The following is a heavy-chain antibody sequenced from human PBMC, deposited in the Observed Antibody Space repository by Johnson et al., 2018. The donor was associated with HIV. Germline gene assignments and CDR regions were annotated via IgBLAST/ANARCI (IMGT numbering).Heavy chain of an antibody. CDR2: IQSGGST. J-gene: IGHJ3*02. CDR3: ARGCLTGTPSDAFDI. D-gene: IGHD1-1*01. CDR1: GFTVSSNY. Sequence: VRLVESGGGLIQPGGSLRLSCVVSGFTVSSNYMSWVRQAPGKGLEWVSVIQSGGSTSYADSVKGRFTISRDNSKNTLYLQMNSLRAEDTAVYYCARGCLTGTPSDAFDIWGQGTMVTVSS. V-gene: IGHV3-66*03.